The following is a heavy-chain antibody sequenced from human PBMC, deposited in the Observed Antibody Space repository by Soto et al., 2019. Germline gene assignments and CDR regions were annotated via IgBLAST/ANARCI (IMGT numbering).Heavy chain of an antibody. CDR1: GYTFTSYG. CDR2: ISAYNGNT. CDR3: ARKVTKADCSSTSCYGYYYYMDV. D-gene: IGHD2-2*01. J-gene: IGHJ6*03. V-gene: IGHV1-18*01. Sequence: QVQLVQSGAEVKKPGASVKVSCKASGYTFTSYGISWVRQAPGQGLEWMGWISAYNGNTNYAQKLQGRVTMTTDTSTSTAYMELRSLRSDDTAVYYCARKVTKADCSSTSCYGYYYYMDVWGKGTTVTVSS.